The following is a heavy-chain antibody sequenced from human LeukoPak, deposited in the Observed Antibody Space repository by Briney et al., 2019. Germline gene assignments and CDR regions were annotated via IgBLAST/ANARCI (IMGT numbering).Heavy chain of an antibody. Sequence: PSETLSLTCTVSGGSISSSSYYWGWIRQPPGKGLEWIGSIYYSGSTYYNPSLKSRVTISVDTSKNQFSLKLSSVTAADTAVYYCARSTEARDFDYWGQGTLVTVSS. CDR3: ARSTEARDFDY. D-gene: IGHD2-2*01. CDR1: GGSISSSSYY. V-gene: IGHV4-39*01. CDR2: IYYSGST. J-gene: IGHJ4*02.